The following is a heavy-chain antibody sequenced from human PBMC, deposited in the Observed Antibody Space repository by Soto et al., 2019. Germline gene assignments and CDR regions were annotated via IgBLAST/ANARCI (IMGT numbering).Heavy chain of an antibody. J-gene: IGHJ5*02. Sequence: SETLSLTCAVYGGSFSRFYWAWIRQPPGEGLEWIGSIYHNGNAYYNPSLKSRVTISVDTSKNQFSLKVTSVTAADTALYYCARDYFDSSDYTTNWFEPWGQGTLVTVSS. D-gene: IGHD3-22*01. CDR2: IYHNGNA. CDR3: ARDYFDSSDYTTNWFEP. V-gene: IGHV4-34*01. CDR1: GGSFSRFY.